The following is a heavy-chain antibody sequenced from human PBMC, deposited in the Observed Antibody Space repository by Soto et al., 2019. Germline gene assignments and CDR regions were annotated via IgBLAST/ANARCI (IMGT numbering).Heavy chain of an antibody. Sequence: GASVKVSCKVSGYTLTELSMHWVRQAPGKGLEWMGGFDPEDGETIYAQKFQGRVTMTEDTSTDTAYMELSSLRSEDTAVYYCATGSRRSESLWSGYYYFDYWGQGTLVTVSS. CDR2: FDPEDGET. V-gene: IGHV1-24*01. CDR3: ATGSRRSESLWSGYYYFDY. CDR1: GYTLTELS. J-gene: IGHJ4*02. D-gene: IGHD3-3*01.